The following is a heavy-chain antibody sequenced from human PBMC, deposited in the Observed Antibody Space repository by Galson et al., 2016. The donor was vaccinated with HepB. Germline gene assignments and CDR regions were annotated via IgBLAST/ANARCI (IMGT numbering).Heavy chain of an antibody. CDR1: GFFFSGRA. D-gene: IGHD4/OR15-4a*01. V-gene: IGHV3-23*01. J-gene: IGHJ4*02. CDR2: INRYGATT. CDR3: ARDDYSGGRGSPDY. Sequence: SLRLSCAASGFFFSGRAMSWVRQAPGKGLEWVSGINRYGATTGYAASVKGRFTISRDNSKNTLYLQMNSLTTEATAVYYCARDDYSGGRGSPDYWGQGTLVTVSS.